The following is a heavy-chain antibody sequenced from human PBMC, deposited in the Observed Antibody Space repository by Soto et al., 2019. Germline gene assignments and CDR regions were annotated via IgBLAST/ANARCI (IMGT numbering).Heavy chain of an antibody. CDR2: ISSDGSNY. CDR3: AKEVGTARTAITNWHFDL. CDR1: GFTFSACA. J-gene: IGHJ2*01. Sequence: QVQLVESGGGVVQPGRSQRLSCAASGFTFSACAMHWVRQSPGKGLEWVAVISSDGSNYYDEDSVKGRFTISRDNSKNTRYLQMDSLRAEDTAVYYCAKEVGTARTAITNWHFDLWGRGTLVTVSS. V-gene: IGHV3-30*18. D-gene: IGHD2-21*02.